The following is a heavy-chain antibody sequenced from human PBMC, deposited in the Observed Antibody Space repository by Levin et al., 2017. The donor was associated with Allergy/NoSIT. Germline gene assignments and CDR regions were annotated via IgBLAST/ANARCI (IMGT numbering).Heavy chain of an antibody. CDR2: ISGSGSST. CDR1: GFPFSSYA. V-gene: IGHV3-23*01. J-gene: IGHJ4*02. Sequence: PGGSLRLSCAASGFPFSSYAMSWVRQAPGKGLEWVSAISGSGSSTYYADSVKGRFTISRDNSKNTLYLQMNSLRAEDTAVYYCAKEGGNRGYTYGYPYYYFDYWGQGTLVTVSS. D-gene: IGHD5-18*01. CDR3: AKEGGNRGYTYGYPYYYFDY.